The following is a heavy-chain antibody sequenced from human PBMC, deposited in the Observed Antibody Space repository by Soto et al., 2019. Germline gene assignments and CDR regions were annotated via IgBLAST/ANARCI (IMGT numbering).Heavy chain of an antibody. Sequence: QVQLVQSGAEVKKPGSSVKVSCKVSGGTFSNYAIDWVRLAPGHGLEWMGGIVPIFGTTYYTQKFQGRATIIADDSTTTAYLEMSSLRSEDTAIYYCARVEAVAGLYNYHGLDVWPKGPRSPSP. J-gene: IGHJ6*02. V-gene: IGHV1-69*12. CDR2: IVPIFGTT. CDR1: GGTFSNYA. D-gene: IGHD6-19*01. CDR3: ARVEAVAGLYNYHGLDV.